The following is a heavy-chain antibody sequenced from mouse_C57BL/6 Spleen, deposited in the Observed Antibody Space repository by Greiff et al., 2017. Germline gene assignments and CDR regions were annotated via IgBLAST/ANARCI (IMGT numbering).Heavy chain of an antibody. Sequence: VQLQQSGAELVRPGASVKLSCTASGFNIKDYYMHWVKQRPEQGLEWIGRIDPEDGDTEYAPKFQGKDTMTADTSSNTAYLQLSSLTSEDTAVYYCTNYGSSYNGGQGTTLSVSS. D-gene: IGHD1-1*01. CDR3: TNYGSSYN. V-gene: IGHV14-1*01. J-gene: IGHJ2*01. CDR2: IDPEDGDT. CDR1: GFNIKDYY.